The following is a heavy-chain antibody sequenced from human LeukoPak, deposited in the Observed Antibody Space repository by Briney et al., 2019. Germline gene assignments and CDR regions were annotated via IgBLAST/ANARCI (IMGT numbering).Heavy chain of an antibody. CDR2: ISSSSSTI. Sequence: PGGSLRLSCAASGFTFSSYNMNWVRQAPGKGLEWVSYISSSSSTIYYADSVKGRFTISRDNAKNSLYLQMNSLRAEDTALYYCVRSAIFGPVGIWGQGTMVTVSS. CDR3: VRSAIFGPVGI. D-gene: IGHD3/OR15-3a*01. CDR1: GFTFSSYN. V-gene: IGHV3-48*01. J-gene: IGHJ3*02.